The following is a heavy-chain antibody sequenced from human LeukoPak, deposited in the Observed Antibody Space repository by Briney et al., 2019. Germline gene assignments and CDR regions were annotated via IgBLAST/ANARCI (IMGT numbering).Heavy chain of an antibody. D-gene: IGHD3-22*01. CDR1: GFTFSSYW. J-gene: IGHJ4*02. CDR2: IKQDGSEK. Sequence: PGGSLRLSCAASGFTFSSYWMSWVRQPPGEGLGWVANIKQDGSEKYYMDSVKGRFNISRDNAKNTLYLQMNSLKAEDTAVYYCARASCPVCYYDSSGYGYWGQGTLVTVSS. CDR3: ARASCPVCYYDSSGYGY. V-gene: IGHV3-7*01.